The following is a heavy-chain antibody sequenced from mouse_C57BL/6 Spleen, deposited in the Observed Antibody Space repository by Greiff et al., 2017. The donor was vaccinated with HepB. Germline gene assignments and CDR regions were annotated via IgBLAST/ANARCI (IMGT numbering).Heavy chain of an antibody. CDR2: IFPGSGST. V-gene: IGHV1-9*01. CDR1: GYTFTGYW. J-gene: IGHJ3*01. D-gene: IGHD2-3*01. Sequence: VQLQQSGAELMKPGASVKLSCKATGYTFTGYWIEWVKQRPGHGLEWIGEIFPGSGSTNYNEKFKGKATFTADKSSNTAYMQLSSLTTEDSAIYYCARIYDVYSFAYWGQGTLVTVSA. CDR3: ARIYDVYSFAY.